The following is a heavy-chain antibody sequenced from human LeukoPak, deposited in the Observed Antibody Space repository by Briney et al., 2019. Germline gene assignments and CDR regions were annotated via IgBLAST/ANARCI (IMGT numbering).Heavy chain of an antibody. V-gene: IGHV3-23*01. CDR3: AKVKNDILTGYYPYYFDY. Sequence: RGSLRLSCAASGFTFSSYAMSWVRQAPGKGLEWVSAISGSGGSTYYADSVKGRFTISRDNSKNTLYLQMNSLRAEDTAVYYCAKVKNDILTGYYPYYFDYWGREPWSPSPQ. J-gene: IGHJ4*02. CDR2: ISGSGGST. CDR1: GFTFSSYA. D-gene: IGHD3-9*01.